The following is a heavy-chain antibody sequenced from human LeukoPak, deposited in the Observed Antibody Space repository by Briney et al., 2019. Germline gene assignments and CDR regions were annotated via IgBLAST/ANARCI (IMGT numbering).Heavy chain of an antibody. D-gene: IGHD2-2*01. Sequence: TGGSLRLSCAASGFTFSSYAMGWVRQAPGRGLEWVSSISASGDTTYYADSVKGRFTISRDSSKNTLYLQMNSLRAEDTAVYYCARLHCSSTSCYGGVGYYFDYWGQGTLVTVSS. CDR2: ISASGDTT. V-gene: IGHV3-23*01. CDR1: GFTFSSYA. J-gene: IGHJ4*02. CDR3: ARLHCSSTSCYGGVGYYFDY.